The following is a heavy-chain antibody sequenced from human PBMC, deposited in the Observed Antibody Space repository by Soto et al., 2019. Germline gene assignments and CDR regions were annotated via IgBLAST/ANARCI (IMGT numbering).Heavy chain of an antibody. CDR1: GNTFSSYN. D-gene: IGHD2-2*01. J-gene: IGHJ6*02. CDR3: ARESGDIVVVPAATEEDGMDV. V-gene: IGHV1-3*01. CDR2: INAGNGNT. Sequence: QVQLVQSGAEVKKPGASVKVSCKASGNTFSSYNMHWVRQAPGQRLEWMGWINAGNGNTKNSQTFQARVTITRDTTASTAYMELSSLRSEDTALYYCARESGDIVVVPAATEEDGMDVWGQGTTVTVSS.